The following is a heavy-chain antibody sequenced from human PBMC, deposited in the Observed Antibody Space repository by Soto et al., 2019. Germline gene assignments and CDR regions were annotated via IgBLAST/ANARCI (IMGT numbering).Heavy chain of an antibody. Sequence: GASVKVSCKASGGTFSSYAISWVRQAPGQGLEWMGGIIPIFGTANYAQKFQGRVTITADKSTSTAYMELSSLRSEDTAVYYCAQRHPGSCSSTSCHSFPDDYYGMDVWGQGTTVTVSS. CDR1: GGTFSSYA. J-gene: IGHJ6*02. V-gene: IGHV1-69*06. CDR3: AQRHPGSCSSTSCHSFPDDYYGMDV. CDR2: IIPIFGTA. D-gene: IGHD2-2*01.